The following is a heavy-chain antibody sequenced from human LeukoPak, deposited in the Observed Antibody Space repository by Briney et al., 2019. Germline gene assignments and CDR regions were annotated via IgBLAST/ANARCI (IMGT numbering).Heavy chain of an antibody. V-gene: IGHV1-18*01. Sequence: ASVKVSCKASGYTFTSYGISWVRQAPGQGLEWMGWISAYNGNTNYAQKLQGRVTMTTDTSTSTAYMELRGLRSDDTAVYYCARDQLRDLLVYHYHMDVWGQGTTVTVSS. CDR3: ARDQLRDLLVYHYHMDV. CDR1: GYTFTSYG. D-gene: IGHD1-26*01. J-gene: IGHJ6*02. CDR2: ISAYNGNT.